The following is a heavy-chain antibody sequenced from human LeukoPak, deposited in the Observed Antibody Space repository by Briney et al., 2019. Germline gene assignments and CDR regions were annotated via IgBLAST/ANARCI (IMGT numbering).Heavy chain of an antibody. D-gene: IGHD3-16*02. J-gene: IGHJ4*02. V-gene: IGHV3-7*03. CDR2: IKQDGSEK. CDR1: GFTFSSYW. CDR3: AKSDRGDIRDGHY. Sequence: PGGSLRLSCAASGFTFSSYWMTWVRQAPGKGLEWVANIKQDGSEKYYVDSVKGRFTISRDNAENSLYLQMNSLRAEDTAVYYCAKSDRGDIRDGHYWGQGTLVTVSS.